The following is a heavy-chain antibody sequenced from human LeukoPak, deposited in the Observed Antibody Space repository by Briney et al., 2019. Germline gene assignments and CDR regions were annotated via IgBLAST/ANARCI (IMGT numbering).Heavy chain of an antibody. CDR1: GGSFSGYY. D-gene: IGHD3-9*01. Sequence: PSETLSLTCAVYGGSFSGYYWSWIRQPPGKGLEWVGEINDSGSTNYNPSLKSRVTISVDTSKNQFSLKLSSVTAADTAVYYCARGARSGLRYFDWLFDPFDYWGQGTLVTVSS. V-gene: IGHV4-34*01. J-gene: IGHJ4*02. CDR3: ARGARSGLRYFDWLFDPFDY. CDR2: INDSGST.